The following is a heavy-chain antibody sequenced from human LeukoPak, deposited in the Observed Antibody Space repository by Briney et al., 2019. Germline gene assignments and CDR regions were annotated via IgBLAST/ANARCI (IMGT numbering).Heavy chain of an antibody. J-gene: IGHJ4*02. CDR3: ANEVRPNDY. CDR1: GFTFSSYD. V-gene: IGHV3-23*01. D-gene: IGHD1-1*01. CDR2: IDISGGST. Sequence: PGGSLRLSCAASGFTFSSYDMHWVRQAPGKGLEWVSSIDISGGSTYYADSVQGRFTISRDNSKNTLYLQMNSLRAEDTALYYCANEVRPNDYWGQGTLVTVSS.